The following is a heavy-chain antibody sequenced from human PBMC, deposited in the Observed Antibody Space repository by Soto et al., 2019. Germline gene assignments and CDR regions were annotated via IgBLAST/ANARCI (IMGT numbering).Heavy chain of an antibody. CDR3: TRRYSDGWYSDY. D-gene: IGHD6-19*01. Sequence: QVQLVESGGGVVQPGRSLRLSCAASGFTFSGYGMHWVRQAPGKGLEWVAVIWYDGSNENYADSVKGRFTFSRDNSKNTLYLQMNSLRAEDTAVYYCTRRYSDGWYSDYWGQGTLVTVSS. V-gene: IGHV3-33*01. CDR1: GFTFSGYG. CDR2: IWYDGSNE. J-gene: IGHJ4*02.